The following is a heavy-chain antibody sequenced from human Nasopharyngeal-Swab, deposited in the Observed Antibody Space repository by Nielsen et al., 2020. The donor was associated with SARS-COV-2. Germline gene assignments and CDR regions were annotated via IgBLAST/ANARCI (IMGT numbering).Heavy chain of an antibody. CDR3: AKGYCSGAGCDYFDH. CDR1: GFTFGSVA. D-gene: IGHD2-15*01. V-gene: IGHV3-23*01. J-gene: IGHJ4*02. CDR2: ITDTGHGT. Sequence: GESPKISCAAAGFTFGSVAMNWVRQAPGKGPQWVATITDTGHGTYYADPVKGRFTISRDNPKNTLYLHMNSLRAEDSALYYCAKGYCSGAGCDYFDHWGQGTLVTVSS.